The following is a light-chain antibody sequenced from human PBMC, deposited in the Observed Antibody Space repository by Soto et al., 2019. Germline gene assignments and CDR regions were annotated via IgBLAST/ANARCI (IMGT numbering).Light chain of an antibody. V-gene: IGKV3-20*01. CDR1: QSVSSSY. Sequence: EIVLTQSPATLSLSPGERATLSCRASQSVSSSYLAWYQQKPGQAPRLLIYGASSRATGIPDRFSGSGSGTHFTLTISRLEPEDFAVYYCQQYGSSPPWTFGQGTKVEIK. J-gene: IGKJ1*01. CDR2: GAS. CDR3: QQYGSSPPWT.